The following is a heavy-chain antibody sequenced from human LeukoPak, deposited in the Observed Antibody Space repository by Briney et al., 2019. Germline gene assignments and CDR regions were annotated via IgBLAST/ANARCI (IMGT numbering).Heavy chain of an antibody. D-gene: IGHD6-19*01. J-gene: IGHJ4*02. Sequence: GGSLRLSCAASGFTSSSYEMNWVRQAPGKGLEWVSYISSGSTIYDADSVKGRFTISRDNAKNSLYLQMNSLRAEDTAVYYCARESIAVAGAPFDYWGQGTLVTVSS. CDR2: ISSGSTI. CDR3: ARESIAVAGAPFDY. V-gene: IGHV3-48*03. CDR1: GFTSSSYE.